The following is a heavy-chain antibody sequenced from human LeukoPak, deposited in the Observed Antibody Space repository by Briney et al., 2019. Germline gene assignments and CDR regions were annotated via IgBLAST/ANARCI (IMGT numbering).Heavy chain of an antibody. Sequence: PGGSLTLSCAASGFTFSGHSMHWVRQAPGKGLVWISGISNDGTTTNYADSVKGRFTISRDNAKNTLYLQMKSLRAEDTAVYYCARGWFGPDSWDQGTMVTVSS. CDR3: ARGWFGPDS. CDR1: GFTFSGHS. CDR2: ISNDGTTT. V-gene: IGHV3-74*01. D-gene: IGHD3-10*01. J-gene: IGHJ3*02.